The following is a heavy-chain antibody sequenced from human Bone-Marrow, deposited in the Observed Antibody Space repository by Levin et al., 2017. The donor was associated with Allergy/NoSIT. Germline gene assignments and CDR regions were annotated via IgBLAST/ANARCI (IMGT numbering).Heavy chain of an antibody. CDR1: RFSLSNAW. V-gene: IGHV3-15*01. D-gene: IGHD6-19*01. Sequence: GGSLRLSCAASRFSLSNAWMNWVRQAPGKGLEWIGRSTSKTDGAATDYAAPLKGRFTISRDDSTNTLYLEMNSLKVEDTALYFCATQFQWWGQGTLVTVSS. CDR2: STSKTDGAAT. CDR3: ATQFQW. J-gene: IGHJ4*02.